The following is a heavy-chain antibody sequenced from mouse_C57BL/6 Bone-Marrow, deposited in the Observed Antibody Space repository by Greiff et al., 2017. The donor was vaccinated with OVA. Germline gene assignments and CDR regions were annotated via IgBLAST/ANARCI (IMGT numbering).Heavy chain of an antibody. CDR2: IHPNSGST. J-gene: IGHJ2*01. CDR1: GYTFTSYW. CDR3: ARLDSSGYVSYYFDY. Sequence: QVQLQQPGAELVKPGASVKLSCKASGYTFTSYWMHWVKQRPGQGLEWIGMIHPNSGSTNYNEKFKSKATLTVDKSSSTAYMQLSSLTSEDSAVYYCARLDSSGYVSYYFDYWGQGTTLTVSS. V-gene: IGHV1-64*01. D-gene: IGHD3-2*02.